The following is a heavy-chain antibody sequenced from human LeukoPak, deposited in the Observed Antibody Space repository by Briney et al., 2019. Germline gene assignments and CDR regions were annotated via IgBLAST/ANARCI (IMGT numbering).Heavy chain of an antibody. CDR1: GFTFSSYA. Sequence: GSLRLFCSASGFTFSSYAMHWVRQAPGKGLEYVSAISSNGGSTYYADSVKGRFTISRDNYKNTLYLQMSSLRAEDTAVYYCVKTFAAMVDYWGQGTLVTVSS. CDR2: ISSNGGST. J-gene: IGHJ4*02. V-gene: IGHV3-64D*06. CDR3: VKTFAAMVDY. D-gene: IGHD5-18*01.